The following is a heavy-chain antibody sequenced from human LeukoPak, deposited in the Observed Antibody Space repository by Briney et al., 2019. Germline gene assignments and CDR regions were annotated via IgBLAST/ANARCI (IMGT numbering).Heavy chain of an antibody. CDR3: ARDRIVTERLAVAGTFDY. CDR1: GFTFRSHT. D-gene: IGHD6-19*01. CDR2: ISYDGSNK. Sequence: PGGSLRLSCAASGFTFRSHTMNWVRQTPGKGLEWVAVISYDGSNKYYADSVKGRFTISRDNSKNTLYLQMNSLRAEDTAVYYCARDRIVTERLAVAGTFDYWGQGTLVTVSS. V-gene: IGHV3-30-3*01. J-gene: IGHJ4*02.